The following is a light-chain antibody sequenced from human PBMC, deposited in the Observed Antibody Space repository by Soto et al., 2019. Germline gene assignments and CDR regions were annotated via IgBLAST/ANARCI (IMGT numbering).Light chain of an antibody. CDR2: KAS. CDR1: QSISTW. CDR3: QQYKGYNT. V-gene: IGKV1-5*03. Sequence: DIQMTQSPSALSASVGDRVTITCRASQSISTWLAWYQQKPGKAPNLLIYKASNLQTGVPSRFSGSGSGTEFTLTISSLQPDDFATYYCQQYKGYNTFGQGTKLEIK. J-gene: IGKJ2*01.